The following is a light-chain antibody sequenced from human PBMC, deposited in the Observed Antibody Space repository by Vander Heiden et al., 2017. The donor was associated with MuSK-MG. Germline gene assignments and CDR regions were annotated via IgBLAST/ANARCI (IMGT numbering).Light chain of an antibody. V-gene: IGLV1-40*01. CDR3: QYYDSSLSGVV. J-gene: IGLJ3*02. CDR2: EDH. CDR1: SSNIGAIYA. Sequence: QSVLTQPRSVSGAHGQGVTVSCTGTSSNIGAIYAVHWYLQLPGTAPKLLIYEDHNRPSGVPDRFAGSKSGTSASLAITGLQAEDEAEDDCQYYDSSLSGVVFGGGTKLTVL.